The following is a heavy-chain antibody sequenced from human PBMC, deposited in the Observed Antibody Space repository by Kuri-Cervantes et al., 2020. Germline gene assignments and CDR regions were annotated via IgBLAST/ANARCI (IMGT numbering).Heavy chain of an antibody. CDR2: INRSGST. V-gene: IGHV4-34*01. CDR3: ARGPTGGYSFDY. CDR1: GGSISSYY. Sequence: ESLKISCTVSGGSISSYYWSWIRQPPGKGLEWIGEINRSGSTNYNPSLKSRVTISVDTSKNQFSLKLSSVTAADTAVYYCARGPTGGYSFDYWGQGTLVTVSS. D-gene: IGHD2-2*03. J-gene: IGHJ4*02.